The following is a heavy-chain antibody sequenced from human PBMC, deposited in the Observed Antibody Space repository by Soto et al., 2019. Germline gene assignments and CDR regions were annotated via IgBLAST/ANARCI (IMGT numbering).Heavy chain of an antibody. V-gene: IGHV3-33*01. J-gene: IGHJ4*02. CDR2: IGYDGRNE. D-gene: IGHD6-13*01. CDR1: GFSLSSYG. Sequence: QVQLVESGGGVVQPGRSLRLSCATYGFSLSSYGMHWVRQAPGKGLEWVAVIGYDGRNEYYADSVRGRFIISRDNTKGTLYLQMNSLRVEDTAVYYCAREIGYSSTWPSYWGQGTLVTVSS. CDR3: AREIGYSSTWPSY.